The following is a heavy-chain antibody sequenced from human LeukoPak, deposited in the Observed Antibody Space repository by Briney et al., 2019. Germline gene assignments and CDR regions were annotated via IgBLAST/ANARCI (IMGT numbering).Heavy chain of an antibody. CDR3: ARVGRDGYNLNWFDP. Sequence: SETLPLTCTVSGGSISSYYWSWIRQPAGKGLEWIGRIYTSGSTNYNPSLKSRVTMSVDTSKNQFSLKLSSVTAADTAVYYCARVGRDGYNLNWFDPWGQGTLVTVSS. CDR2: IYTSGST. J-gene: IGHJ5*02. CDR1: GGSISSYY. D-gene: IGHD5-24*01. V-gene: IGHV4-4*07.